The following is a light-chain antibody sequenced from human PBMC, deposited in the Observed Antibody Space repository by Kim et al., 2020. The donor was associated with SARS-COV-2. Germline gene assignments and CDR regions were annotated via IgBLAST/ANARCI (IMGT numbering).Light chain of an antibody. CDR3: QRSGTYYRT. Sequence: DIRMTQSPSALSASVGDTVTITCRASEYISIWLAWYQQKPGKAPKLLIYQASNLESGVPARFSGSGSGTEFTLTINSLQPDDFGTYYCQRSGTYYRTFGQGTKVDIK. J-gene: IGKJ2*01. V-gene: IGKV1-5*03. CDR2: QAS. CDR1: EYISIW.